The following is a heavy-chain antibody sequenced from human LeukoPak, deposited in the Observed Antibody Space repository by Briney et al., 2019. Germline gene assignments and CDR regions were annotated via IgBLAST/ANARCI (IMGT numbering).Heavy chain of an antibody. CDR1: GDSVSSNSAA. D-gene: IGHD4-23*01. V-gene: IGHV6-1*01. CDR2: TYYRSKWCN. J-gene: IGHJ3*02. CDR3: ARDLRYGGNMAFDI. Sequence: SQTLSLTCDISGDSVSSNSAAWNWIRQSPSRGLEWLGRTYYRSKWCNDYAVSVKSRITINPDTSKNQFSLQLSSVTPEDTAVYYCARDLRYGGNMAFDIWGQGAMVTVSS.